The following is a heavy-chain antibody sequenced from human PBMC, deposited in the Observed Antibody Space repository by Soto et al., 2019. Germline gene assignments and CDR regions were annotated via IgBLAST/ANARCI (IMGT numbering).Heavy chain of an antibody. CDR1: GGSISSGDYY. Sequence: QVQLQESGPGLVKPSQTLSLTCTVSGGSISSGDYYWSWIRQPPGKGLEWIGYIYYSGSTYYNPSLKSRVTISVDTSKNQFSLKLSSVTAADTAVYYCAREHARTDCWSGYGLKSGYWGQGTLLTVSS. CDR2: IYYSGST. CDR3: AREHARTDCWSGYGLKSGY. V-gene: IGHV4-30-4*01. D-gene: IGHD3-3*01. J-gene: IGHJ4*02.